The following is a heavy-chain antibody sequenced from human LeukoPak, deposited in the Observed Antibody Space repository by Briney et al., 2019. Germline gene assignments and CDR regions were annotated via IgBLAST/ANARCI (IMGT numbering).Heavy chain of an antibody. J-gene: IGHJ4*02. CDR3: ARAVGWLRPFDY. D-gene: IGHD5-12*01. Sequence: PSETLSLTCAVSGYSISSGYYWGWIRQPPGKGLEWIGSIYHSGSTYYNPSLKSRVTISVDTSKNQFSLKLSSVTAADTAVYYCARAVGWLRPFDYWGQGTLVTVSS. CDR1: GYSISSGYY. CDR2: IYHSGST. V-gene: IGHV4-38-2*01.